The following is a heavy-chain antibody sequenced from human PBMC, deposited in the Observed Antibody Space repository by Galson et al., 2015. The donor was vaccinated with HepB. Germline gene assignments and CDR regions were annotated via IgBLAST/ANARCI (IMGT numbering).Heavy chain of an antibody. CDR1: GDTLTNYI. CDR2: IIPSLGVA. V-gene: IGHV1-69*10. D-gene: IGHD2-15*01. Sequence: SVKVSCKASGDTLTNYIINWVRQAPGQGLEWMGWIIPSLGVADSAQRFQDRVTITADESTSTAYMEVNSLTSDDTAVYYCARGIRYCSGVSCSPPDNWGQGTLVIVSS. CDR3: ARGIRYCSGVSCSPPDN. J-gene: IGHJ4*02.